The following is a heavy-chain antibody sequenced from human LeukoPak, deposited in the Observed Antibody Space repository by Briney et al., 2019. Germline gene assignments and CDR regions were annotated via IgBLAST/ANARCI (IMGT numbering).Heavy chain of an antibody. CDR1: GFTFSSYS. CDR2: ISSSSSTI. V-gene: IGHV3-48*02. CDR3: ARVAWQWLARGGAFDY. J-gene: IGHJ4*02. D-gene: IGHD6-19*01. Sequence: GGSLRLSCAASGFTFSSYSMNWVRQAPGKGLEWVSYISSSSSTIYYADSVKGRFTISRDNAKNSLYLQMNSLRDEDTAVYYCARVAWQWLARGGAFDYWGQGTLVTVSS.